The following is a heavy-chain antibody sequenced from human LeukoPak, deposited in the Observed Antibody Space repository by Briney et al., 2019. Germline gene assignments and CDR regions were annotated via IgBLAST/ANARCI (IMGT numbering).Heavy chain of an antibody. D-gene: IGHD5-12*01. J-gene: IGHJ4*02. V-gene: IGHV3-48*03. CDR1: GFTFSSYE. CDR3: ARENRGYSGYNRYFDY. Sequence: GGSLRLSCAASGFTFSSYEMNWVRLAPGKGLEWVSYISSSGSTIYYADSVKGRFTISRDNAKNSLYLQMNSLRAEDTAVYYCARENRGYSGYNRYFDYWGQGTLVTVSS. CDR2: ISSSGSTI.